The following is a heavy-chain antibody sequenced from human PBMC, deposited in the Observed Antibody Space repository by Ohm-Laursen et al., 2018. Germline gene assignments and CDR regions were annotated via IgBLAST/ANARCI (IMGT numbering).Heavy chain of an antibody. Sequence: SLRLSCAASGFTFSSYGMHWVRQAPGKGLEWVAVISYDGSNKYYADSVKGRFTISRDNSKNTLYLQMNSPRAEDTAVYYCAKDDGYYGMDVWGQGTTVTVSS. CDR1: GFTFSSYG. J-gene: IGHJ6*02. V-gene: IGHV3-30*18. CDR2: ISYDGSNK. CDR3: AKDDGYYGMDV.